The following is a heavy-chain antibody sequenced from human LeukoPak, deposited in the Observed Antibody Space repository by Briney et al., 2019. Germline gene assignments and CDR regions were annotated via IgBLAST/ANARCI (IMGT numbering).Heavy chain of an antibody. Sequence: GGSLRLSCAASGFTFSNYAMSWVRQAPGKGLEWVSAISGSGGSTYYADSVKGRFTISRDNSKNTLYLQMNSPRAEDTAVYYCAKALGDYVWGSYRYSDYWGQGTLVTVSS. CDR3: AKALGDYVWGSYRYSDY. CDR1: GFTFSNYA. J-gene: IGHJ4*02. CDR2: ISGSGGST. V-gene: IGHV3-23*01. D-gene: IGHD3-16*02.